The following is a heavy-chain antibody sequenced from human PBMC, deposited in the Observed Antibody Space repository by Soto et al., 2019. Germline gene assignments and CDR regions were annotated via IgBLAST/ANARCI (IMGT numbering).Heavy chain of an antibody. Sequence: GGSLRLSCAASGFTFSSYGMHWVRQAPGKGLEWVAVISYDGSNKYYADSVKGRFTISRDNSKNTLYLQMNSLRAEDTAVYYCAKCLYGDYLQGDFDYWGQGTLVTVSS. V-gene: IGHV3-30*18. CDR3: AKCLYGDYLQGDFDY. J-gene: IGHJ4*02. CDR1: GFTFSSYG. CDR2: ISYDGSNK. D-gene: IGHD4-17*01.